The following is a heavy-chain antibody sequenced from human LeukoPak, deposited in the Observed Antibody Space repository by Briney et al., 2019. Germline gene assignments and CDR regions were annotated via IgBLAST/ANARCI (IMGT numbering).Heavy chain of an antibody. CDR1: GGSFSGYY. CDR2: INHSGST. V-gene: IGHV4-34*01. Sequence: SETLSLTCAVYGGSFSGYYWSWIRQPPGKGLEWIGEINHSGSTNYNPSLKSRVTISVDTSKNQFSLKLSSVTAADTAVYYCARHAMVRGVIRMYNWFDPWGQGTLVTVSS. CDR3: ARHAMVRGVIRMYNWFDP. D-gene: IGHD3-10*01. J-gene: IGHJ5*02.